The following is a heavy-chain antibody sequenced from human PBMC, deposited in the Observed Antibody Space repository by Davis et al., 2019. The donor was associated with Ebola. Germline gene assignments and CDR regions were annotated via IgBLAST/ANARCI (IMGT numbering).Heavy chain of an antibody. CDR3: ARRWGYSYYYGMDV. J-gene: IGHJ6*02. D-gene: IGHD5-18*01. Sequence: KVSCKGSGYSFTSYWISWVRQMPGKGLEWMGRIDPSDSYTNYSPSFQGHVTISADKSISTAYLQWSSLKASDTAMYYCARRWGYSYYYGMDVWGQGTTVTVSS. V-gene: IGHV5-10-1*01. CDR1: GYSFTSYW. CDR2: IDPSDSYT.